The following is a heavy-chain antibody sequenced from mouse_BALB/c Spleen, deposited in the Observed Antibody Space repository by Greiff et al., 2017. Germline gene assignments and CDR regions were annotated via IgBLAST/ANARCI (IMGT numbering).Heavy chain of an antibody. D-gene: IGHD2-14*01. Sequence: EVQLQQSGTVLARPGASVKMSCKASGYSFTSYWMHWVKQRPGQGLEWIGAIYPGNSDTSYNQKFKGKAKLTAVTSASTAYMELSSLTNEDSAVYYCTRLGDRYDAYYAMDYWGQGTSVTVSS. J-gene: IGHJ4*01. V-gene: IGHV1-5*01. CDR1: GYSFTSYW. CDR3: TRLGDRYDAYYAMDY. CDR2: IYPGNSDT.